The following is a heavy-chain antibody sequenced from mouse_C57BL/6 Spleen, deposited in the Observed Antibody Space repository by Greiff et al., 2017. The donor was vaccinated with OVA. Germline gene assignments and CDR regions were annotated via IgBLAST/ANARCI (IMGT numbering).Heavy chain of an antibody. CDR3: TGNGYYVSFAY. D-gene: IGHD2-3*01. CDR1: GFTFSNYW. CDR2: IRLKSDNYAT. Sequence: EVHLVESGGGLVQPGGSMKLSCVASGFTFSNYWMNWVRQSPEKGLEWVAQIRLKSDNYATHYAESVKGRFTISRYDSKSSVYLQMNNLRAEDTGIYYCTGNGYYVSFAYWGQGTLVTVSA. V-gene: IGHV6-3*01. J-gene: IGHJ3*01.